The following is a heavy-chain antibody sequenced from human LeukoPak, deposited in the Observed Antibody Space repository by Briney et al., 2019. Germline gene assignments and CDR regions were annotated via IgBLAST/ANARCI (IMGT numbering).Heavy chain of an antibody. CDR3: ARSSGWTHFDY. CDR2: INPNSGYT. D-gene: IGHD6-19*01. J-gene: IGHJ4*02. CDR1: GYIFTSYD. V-gene: IGHV1-8*01. Sequence: GASVKVSCKASGYIFTSYDISWVRQAAGQGPEWMGWINPNSGYTDYAQNFQGRVTITRSSSENTAFMELSSLRSEDTAAYYCARSSGWTHFDYWGQGTLVSVSS.